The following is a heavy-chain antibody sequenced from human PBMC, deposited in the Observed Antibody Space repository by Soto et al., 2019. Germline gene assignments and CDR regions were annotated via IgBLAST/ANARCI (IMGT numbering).Heavy chain of an antibody. D-gene: IGHD2-15*01. V-gene: IGHV3-30*18. CDR1: GFTFSSYG. Sequence: PXGSLRLSCAASGFTFSSYGLHWVRQAPGKGLEWVAVISYDGSNKYYADSVKGRFTISRDNSKNTLYLQMNSLRAEDTAVYYCAKSVVVESGWFDPWGQGTLVTVSS. J-gene: IGHJ5*02. CDR3: AKSVVVESGWFDP. CDR2: ISYDGSNK.